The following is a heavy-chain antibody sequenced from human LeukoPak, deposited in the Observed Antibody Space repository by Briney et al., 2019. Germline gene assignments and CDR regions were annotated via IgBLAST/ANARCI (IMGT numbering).Heavy chain of an antibody. Sequence: GGSLRLSCAASGFTFSSYSMNWVRQAPGKGLEWVSSISGSCNYIYYADSLKGRFTISRDNAKNSLYLQMNSLRAEDTAVYHCARSSTSWYRDFDYWGQGTLVTVSS. D-gene: IGHD6-13*01. CDR1: GFTFSSYS. V-gene: IGHV3-21*01. CDR3: ARSSTSWYRDFDY. CDR2: ISGSCNYI. J-gene: IGHJ4*02.